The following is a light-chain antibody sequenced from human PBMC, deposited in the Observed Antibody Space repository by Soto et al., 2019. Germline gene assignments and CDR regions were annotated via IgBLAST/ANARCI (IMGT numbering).Light chain of an antibody. V-gene: IGKV3-20*01. CDR3: QQYVAAPLT. J-gene: IGKJ4*01. CDR2: GAS. Sequence: EIGLTQSPGTLSSSPGERATLSCRASQSINSNFSAWHQQKPGQAPRPLIYGASRRATGIPDRFLGSGSGTDFTLTITKLEPEDFAVYFCQQYVAAPLTFGGGTKVEIK. CDR1: QSINSNF.